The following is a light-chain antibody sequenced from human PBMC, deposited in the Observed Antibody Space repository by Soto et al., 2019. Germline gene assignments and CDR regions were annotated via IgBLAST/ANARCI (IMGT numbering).Light chain of an antibody. Sequence: DIQVTQSPSTLSASVGDRVTITCRASQSISSWLAWYQQKPGKAPKLLIYDASSLESGVPSRFSGSGSGTEFTLTISSLQPDDFATYYCQQYNSWTFGQGTK. J-gene: IGKJ1*01. CDR2: DAS. CDR3: QQYNSWT. CDR1: QSISSW. V-gene: IGKV1-5*01.